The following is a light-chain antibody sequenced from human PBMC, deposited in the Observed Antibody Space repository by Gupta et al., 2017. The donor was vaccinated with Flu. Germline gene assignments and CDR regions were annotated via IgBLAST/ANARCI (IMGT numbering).Light chain of an antibody. J-gene: IGLJ2*01. CDR1: ASNIGSQD. Sequence: SVLTQPPSASGTPGQTVTISCSGGASNIGSQDVSWYRQVPGTAPKLLIYKNNKRPPGVPDRFSGSKSGTSASLAIVGLRSDDEGNYYCLSWDKGGFGCIFGGGTKLTVL. CDR2: KNN. CDR3: LSWDKGGFGCI. V-gene: IGLV1-47*01.